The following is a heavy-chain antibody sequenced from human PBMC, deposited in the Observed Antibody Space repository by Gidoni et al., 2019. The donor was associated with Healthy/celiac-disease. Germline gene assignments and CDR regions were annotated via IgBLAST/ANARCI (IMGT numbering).Heavy chain of an antibody. CDR3: ARHPNHASGSYLGWFDP. D-gene: IGHD1-26*01. V-gene: IGHV5-51*01. CDR2: IYPGDSDT. CDR1: GYSFTRYW. Sequence: EVQLVQSGAEVKKPGESLTISCKGSGYSFTRYWIGWVRQMPGKGLEWMGIIYPGDSDTRDSPSFQGQVTISADKSISTAYLQWSSLKASDTAMYYCARHPNHASGSYLGWFDPWGQGTLVTVSS. J-gene: IGHJ5*02.